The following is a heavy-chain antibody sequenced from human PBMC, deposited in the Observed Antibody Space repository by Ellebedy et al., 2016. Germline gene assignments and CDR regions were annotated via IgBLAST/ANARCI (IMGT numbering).Heavy chain of an antibody. CDR3: VKGASSGSWVTMEY. Sequence: GGSLRLSCAASGFSFSSYAMSWVRQAPGKGPEWVSTITGSGDRTNYTDSVKGRFTISRDISRNTLYLQMNSLRVEDTALYYCVKGASSGSWVTMEYWGQGALVTVSS. D-gene: IGHD6-13*01. J-gene: IGHJ4*02. V-gene: IGHV3-23*01. CDR1: GFSFSSYA. CDR2: ITGSGDRT.